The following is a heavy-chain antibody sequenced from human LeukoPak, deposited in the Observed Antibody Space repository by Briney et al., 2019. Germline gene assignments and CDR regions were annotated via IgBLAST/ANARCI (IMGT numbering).Heavy chain of an antibody. CDR3: ARHNVAGTSARCFDY. D-gene: IGHD1-1*01. CDR2: IYFSGSS. V-gene: IGHV4-39*01. Sequence: SETLSLTCTVSGASISSSSSYWGWIRQPPGKGLEWIGSIYFSGSSYYNPSLKSRVTISVHTSNNQFSLKLNSVTAADTAVYYCARHNVAGTSARCFDYWGQGTLVTVSS. CDR1: GASISSSSSY. J-gene: IGHJ4*02.